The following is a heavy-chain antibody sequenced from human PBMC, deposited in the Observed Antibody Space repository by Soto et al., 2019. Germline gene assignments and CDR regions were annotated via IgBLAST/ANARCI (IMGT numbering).Heavy chain of an antibody. CDR1: GFPFGNFL. CDR2: IRSQPNGGTA. V-gene: IGHV3-49*03. D-gene: IGHD3-10*01. J-gene: IGHJ4*02. Sequence: EVYLVESGGGLVEPGRSLRLSCTASGFPFGNFLMSWFRQAPGKGMEWVGFIRSQPNGGTAEYAASVRGRFTISRDDSKGIAYLQMNSRQTEDSGVYYCIGSFPFWGQGTLVTVSS. CDR3: IGSFPF.